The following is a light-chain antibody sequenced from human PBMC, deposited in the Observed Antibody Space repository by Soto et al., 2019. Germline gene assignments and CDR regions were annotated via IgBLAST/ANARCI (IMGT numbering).Light chain of an antibody. J-gene: IGLJ6*01. CDR3: SSYTSNNFNV. CDR1: SSDVSAYNY. CDR2: EVS. Sequence: QSSLTQPASVSGSAGQSITISCTGTSSDVSAYNYVSWYQQHPGKAPKLIIYEVSDRPSGLSNRFSGSKSGNTASLTISRLQTEDEADYYCSSYTSNNFNVFGTGTQLTVL. V-gene: IGLV2-14*01.